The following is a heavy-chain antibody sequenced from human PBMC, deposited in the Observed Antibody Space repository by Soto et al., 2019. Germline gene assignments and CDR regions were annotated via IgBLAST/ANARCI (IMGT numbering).Heavy chain of an antibody. V-gene: IGHV3-33*01. Sequence: PGGSLRLSCAASGFTFSSYGMHWVRQAPGKGLEWVAVIWYDGSNKYYADSVKGRFTISRDNSKNTLYLQMNSLRAEDTAVYYCAREGTDSSGYYSPPYFDYWGQGTLVTVSS. CDR1: GFTFSSYG. CDR2: IWYDGSNK. CDR3: AREGTDSSGYYSPPYFDY. D-gene: IGHD3-22*01. J-gene: IGHJ4*02.